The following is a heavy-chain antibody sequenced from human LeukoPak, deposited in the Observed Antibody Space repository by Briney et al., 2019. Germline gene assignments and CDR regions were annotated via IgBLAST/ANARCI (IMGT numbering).Heavy chain of an antibody. V-gene: IGHV1-2*06. CDR3: ARDRYVSGSYGWLDP. D-gene: IGHD3-10*01. Sequence: ASVKVSCKASGYTFTGYYIHWVRQAPGQGLEWMGRINPNSGDTNYAQKFQGRVTMTRDTSISTAYMELSNLSSDDTAVYYCARDRYVSGSYGWLDPWGQGTPVTVSS. CDR2: INPNSGDT. CDR1: GYTFTGYY. J-gene: IGHJ5*02.